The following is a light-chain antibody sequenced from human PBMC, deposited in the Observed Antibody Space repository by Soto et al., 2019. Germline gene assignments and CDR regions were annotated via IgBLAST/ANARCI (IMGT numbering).Light chain of an antibody. Sequence: QSVLTQPASVSGSPGQSITSSCTGTSSDVGGYNYVSWYQQHSGKAPKLMIYDVSNRPSGVSNRFSGSKSGNTASLTISGLQAEDEADYYCGSYASSSTLYVFGTGTKVTVL. CDR2: DVS. J-gene: IGLJ1*01. CDR1: SSDVGGYNY. CDR3: GSYASSSTLYV. V-gene: IGLV2-14*01.